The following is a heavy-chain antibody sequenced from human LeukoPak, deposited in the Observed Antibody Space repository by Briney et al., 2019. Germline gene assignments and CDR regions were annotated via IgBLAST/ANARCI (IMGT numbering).Heavy chain of an antibody. J-gene: IGHJ1*01. D-gene: IGHD4-23*01. Sequence: SETLSLTCTVSGGSISSSSYYWGWIRQPPGKGLEWIGSIYYNGNTYYSPSLKSRVTISIGTSKNQFSLKLTSVTAADTAVYYCARDRRRDYGGNSPYFQYWGQGTLVTVSS. V-gene: IGHV4-39*07. CDR3: ARDRRRDYGGNSPYFQY. CDR1: GGSISSSSYY. CDR2: IYYNGNT.